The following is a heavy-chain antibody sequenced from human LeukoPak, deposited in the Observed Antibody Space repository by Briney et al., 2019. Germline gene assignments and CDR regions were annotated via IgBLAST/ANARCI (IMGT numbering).Heavy chain of an antibody. CDR1: GYTFTGYY. J-gene: IGHJ6*03. Sequence: ASVKVSCKASGYTFTGYYMHWVRQAPGQGLEWMGWINPNSGGTNYAQKFQGRVTMTRDTSISTAYMELSRLRSDDTAVYYCARDPTLRYSSSWYYYYYYMDVWGKGTTVTVSS. CDR3: ARDPTLRYSSSWYYYYYYMDV. CDR2: INPNSGGT. D-gene: IGHD6-13*01. V-gene: IGHV1-2*02.